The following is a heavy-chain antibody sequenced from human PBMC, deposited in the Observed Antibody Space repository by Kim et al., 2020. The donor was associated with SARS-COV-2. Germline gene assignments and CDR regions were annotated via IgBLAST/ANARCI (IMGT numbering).Heavy chain of an antibody. CDR2: IHYSGRT. Sequence: SETLSLTCSISSASISPYFWSWVRQPPGKGLEWIGFIHYSGRTSYNPSLNSRVTISVDTSKTQFSLELRSVTAADTAVYYCARLGSGWPNIDYGGQGTLVTVYS. CDR3: ARLGSGWPNIDY. CDR1: SASISPYF. J-gene: IGHJ4*02. D-gene: IGHD6-19*01. V-gene: IGHV4-59*08.